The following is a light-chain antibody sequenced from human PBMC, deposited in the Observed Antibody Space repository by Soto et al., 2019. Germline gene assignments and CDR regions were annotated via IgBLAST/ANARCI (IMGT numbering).Light chain of an antibody. CDR3: CSYAGSSTLYV. CDR1: SSDVGSYNL. Sequence: QSALTRPASVSGSPGQSITISCTGTSSDVGSYNLVSWYQQHPGKAPKLMIYEVNKRPSGVSNRFSGSKSGNTASLTISGLQAEDEVDYYCCSYAGSSTLYVFGTGTKLTVL. CDR2: EVN. J-gene: IGLJ1*01. V-gene: IGLV2-23*02.